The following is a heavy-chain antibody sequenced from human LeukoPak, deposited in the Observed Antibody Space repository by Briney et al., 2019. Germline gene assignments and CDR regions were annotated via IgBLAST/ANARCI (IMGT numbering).Heavy chain of an antibody. CDR2: INPNSGDT. D-gene: IGHD6-13*01. CDR1: GYSFTGYY. CDR3: ARDLAAAGRLYYFDY. Sequence: ASVKVSCKASGYSFTGYYMHWVRQAPGQGLEWMGWINPNSGDTNYAQSFQGRVTMTRDTSISTAYMELSSLRSDDTAVYYCARDLAAAGRLYYFDYWGQGTLVTVSS. V-gene: IGHV1-2*02. J-gene: IGHJ4*02.